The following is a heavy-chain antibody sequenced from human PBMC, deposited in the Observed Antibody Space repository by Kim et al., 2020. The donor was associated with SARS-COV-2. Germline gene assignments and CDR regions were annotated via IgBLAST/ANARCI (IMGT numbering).Heavy chain of an antibody. Sequence: SETLSLTCTVSGGSISSSSYYWGWIRQPPGKGLEWIGCIYYSGSTYYNPSLKSRVTISVDTSKNQFSLKLSSVTAADTAVYYCARADYGNDLLGYWGQGTLVTVSS. J-gene: IGHJ4*02. D-gene: IGHD4-17*01. CDR2: IYYSGST. V-gene: IGHV4-39*07. CDR1: GGSISSSSYY. CDR3: ARADYGNDLLGY.